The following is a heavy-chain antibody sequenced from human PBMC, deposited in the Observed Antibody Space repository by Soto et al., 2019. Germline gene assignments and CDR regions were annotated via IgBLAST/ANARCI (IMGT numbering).Heavy chain of an antibody. D-gene: IGHD2-8*02. Sequence: EVQLVESGGGLVKPGGSLRLSCAGSGFSFSSYSMNWVRLAPGKGLEWVSSISSRSGYIYYADSIRGRFTISRDNAKNSLYLQMSSLRAEDMTVYYCAKGTGGSLRSDGFDIWGQGTMVTVSS. CDR3: AKGTGGSLRSDGFDI. J-gene: IGHJ3*02. CDR1: GFSFSSYS. V-gene: IGHV3-21*06. CDR2: ISSRSGYI.